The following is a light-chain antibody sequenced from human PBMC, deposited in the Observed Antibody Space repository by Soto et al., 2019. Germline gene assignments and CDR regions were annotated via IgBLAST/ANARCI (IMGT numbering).Light chain of an antibody. CDR1: QSIGSY. CDR2: AAS. Sequence: DIQMTQSPSSLSASVGDTVTITCRASQSIGSYSNWYQQKPGEAPKLLIYAASTLRSGVPSRFSGSGYGTDFPLTISSLQLEDVATYFCQQCYSIPRTFGHGTKVEVK. CDR3: QQCYSIPRT. V-gene: IGKV1-39*01. J-gene: IGKJ1*01.